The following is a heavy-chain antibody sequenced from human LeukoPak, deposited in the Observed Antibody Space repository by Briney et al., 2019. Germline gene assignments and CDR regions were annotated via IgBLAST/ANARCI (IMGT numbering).Heavy chain of an antibody. J-gene: IGHJ1*01. CDR1: GFTFNTYG. CDR3: AKEVRYYDSSGYSSEYFQH. V-gene: IGHV3-30*02. CDR2: IRHDGDGTNK. Sequence: GGSLRLSCAASGFTFNTYGMHWVRQAPGKGLEWVAFIRHDGDGTNKYYADSVKGRFTISRDNSKNALYLQMNSLRAEDTAVYYCAKEVRYYDSSGYSSEYFQHWGQGTLVTVSS. D-gene: IGHD3-22*01.